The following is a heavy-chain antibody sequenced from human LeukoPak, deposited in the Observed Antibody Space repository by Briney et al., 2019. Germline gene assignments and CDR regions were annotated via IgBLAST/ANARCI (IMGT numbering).Heavy chain of an antibody. D-gene: IGHD6-19*01. Sequence: SETLSLTCTVSGDSISSYYWNWIRQPPGKGLEWIGNINYSGSTDYNPSLKSRVTISVDTSKNQISLRLSSVTAADTAVYHCARIAVSSGWGYFDYWGQGTLVTASS. V-gene: IGHV4-59*01. CDR1: GDSISSYY. CDR2: INYSGST. J-gene: IGHJ4*02. CDR3: ARIAVSSGWGYFDY.